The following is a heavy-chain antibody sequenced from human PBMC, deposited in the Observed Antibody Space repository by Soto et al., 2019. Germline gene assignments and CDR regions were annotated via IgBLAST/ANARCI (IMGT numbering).Heavy chain of an antibody. V-gene: IGHV1-8*01. J-gene: IGHJ4*02. CDR1: GYTFSNYD. D-gene: IGHD3-10*01. Sequence: QVQLVQSGAELKKPGASVKVSCKASGYTFSNYDMNWVRQAPGQGPEWIGWVNANNGDTGYAQKFQGRVTLTTDIYPTTAYMELTSLRSEDTAIYYCAKVSRKGSAIDFDYWGQGTLITVSS. CDR3: AKVSRKGSAIDFDY. CDR2: VNANNGDT.